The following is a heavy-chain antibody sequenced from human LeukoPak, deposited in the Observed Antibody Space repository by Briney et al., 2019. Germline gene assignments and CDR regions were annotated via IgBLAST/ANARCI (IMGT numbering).Heavy chain of an antibody. D-gene: IGHD3-10*01. CDR3: AREVGGSGSYYKYYYYMDV. Sequence: PGGSLRLSCAASGFTFSDSYMTWVRQAPGKGVEWVAYISGSGHDINYSDSVKGRFTISRDNAKKSLYLQMHSLRAEDSAVYYCAREVGGSGSYYKYYYYMDVWGKGTTVTVSS. CDR2: ISGSGHDI. J-gene: IGHJ6*03. CDR1: GFTFSDSY. V-gene: IGHV3-11*06.